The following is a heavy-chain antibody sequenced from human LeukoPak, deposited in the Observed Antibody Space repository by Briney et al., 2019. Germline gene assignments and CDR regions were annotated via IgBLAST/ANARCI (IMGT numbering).Heavy chain of an antibody. J-gene: IGHJ4*02. CDR3: ARGSGYSYSFTGRERTKSRLDY. V-gene: IGHV3-30*03. Sequence: GGSLRLSCAASGFTFSNYGMHWVRQAPGKGLEWVAVISFDGSNKYYADSVKGRFTISRDSSKNTLYLQMNSLRAADTAVYYCARGSGYSYSFTGRERTKSRLDYWGQGTLVTVSS. D-gene: IGHD5-18*01. CDR1: GFTFSNYG. CDR2: ISFDGSNK.